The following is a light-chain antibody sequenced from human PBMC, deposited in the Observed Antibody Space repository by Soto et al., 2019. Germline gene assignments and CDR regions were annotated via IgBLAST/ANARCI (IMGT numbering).Light chain of an antibody. J-gene: IGKJ1*01. V-gene: IGKV1-5*03. CDR3: QHYNSYSPWT. Sequence: DIQMTQSPSTLSGSVGDRVTIPCRASQTISSWLAWYQQKPGKAPKLLIYKASTLKSGVPSRFSGSGSGTEFTLTISSLQPDDFATYYCQHYNSYSPWTFGQGTKVDIK. CDR1: QTISSW. CDR2: KAS.